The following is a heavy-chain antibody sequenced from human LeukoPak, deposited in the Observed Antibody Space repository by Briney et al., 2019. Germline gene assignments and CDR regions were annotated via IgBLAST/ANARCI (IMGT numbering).Heavy chain of an antibody. Sequence: GGSLRLSCAPSGFTFSNAWMSWVRQAPGKGLEWVGRIESKSDGGTTDYAAPVKGRFTISGDDSKNTLCLQMNSLKTEDTAVYYCTTGVLTGFPRWGQGTLVTVSS. CDR2: IESKSDGGTT. J-gene: IGHJ4*02. CDR1: GFTFSNAW. V-gene: IGHV3-15*04. D-gene: IGHD3-9*01. CDR3: TTGVLTGFPR.